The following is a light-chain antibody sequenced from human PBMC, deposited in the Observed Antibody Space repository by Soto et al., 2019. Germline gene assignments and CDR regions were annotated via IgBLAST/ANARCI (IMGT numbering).Light chain of an antibody. J-gene: IGLJ1*01. CDR2: QVS. Sequence: QSVLTQPASVSGSPGQSITISCTGSISDVGSYDLVSWYQQHPGKAPKLMIYQVSRRPSGVSNRFFGSKSGNTASLAISGLQPEDEADYYCSSYTTTSNYVFGTGTKVTVL. CDR1: ISDVGSYDL. CDR3: SSYTTTSNYV. V-gene: IGLV2-14*02.